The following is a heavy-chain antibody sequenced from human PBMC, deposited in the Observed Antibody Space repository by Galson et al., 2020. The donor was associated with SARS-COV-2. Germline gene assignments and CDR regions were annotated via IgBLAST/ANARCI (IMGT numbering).Heavy chain of an antibody. D-gene: IGHD2-2*01. Sequence: GGSLRLSCAASGFTFSSYGMHWVRQAPGKGLEWVAVIWYDGSNKYYADSVKGRFTISRDNSKNTLYLQMNSLRAEDTAVYYCARDPPALSSPTREQYYGMDVWGQGTTVTVSS. V-gene: IGHV3-33*01. CDR2: IWYDGSNK. CDR3: ARDPPALSSPTREQYYGMDV. J-gene: IGHJ6*02. CDR1: GFTFSSYG.